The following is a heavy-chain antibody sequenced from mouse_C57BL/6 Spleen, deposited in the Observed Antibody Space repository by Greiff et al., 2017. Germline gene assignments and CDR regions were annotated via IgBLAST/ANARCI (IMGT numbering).Heavy chain of an antibody. D-gene: IGHD1-1*01. CDR2: IDPSDSYT. Sequence: QVQLQQPGAELVMPGASVKLSCKASGYTFTSYWMHWVKQRPGQGLEWIGEIDPSDSYTTYNQKFKGKSTLTVDKSSSTAYMQLSSLTSEDSAVYYCARARITTVVPPYWYFDVWGTGTTVTVAS. CDR3: ARARITTVVPPYWYFDV. J-gene: IGHJ1*03. V-gene: IGHV1-69*01. CDR1: GYTFTSYW.